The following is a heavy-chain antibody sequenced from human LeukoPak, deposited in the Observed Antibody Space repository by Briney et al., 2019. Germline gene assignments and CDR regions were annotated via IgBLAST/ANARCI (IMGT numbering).Heavy chain of an antibody. V-gene: IGHV3-23*01. CDR1: GFTFSSYA. Sequence: GGSLRLSCTASGFTFSSYAMSWVRQAPGKGLEWVSAISGSGGSTYHADSVKGRITISRDNSKNTLYLQMNSLRAEDTAVYYCARRVATYYIDYWGQGTLVTVSS. CDR2: ISGSGGST. D-gene: IGHD5-12*01. J-gene: IGHJ4*02. CDR3: ARRVATYYIDY.